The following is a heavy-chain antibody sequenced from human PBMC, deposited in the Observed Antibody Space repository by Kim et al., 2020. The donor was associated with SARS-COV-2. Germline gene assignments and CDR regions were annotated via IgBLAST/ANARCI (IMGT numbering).Heavy chain of an antibody. D-gene: IGHD5-18*01. CDR1: GGSISSSSYY. J-gene: IGHJ4*02. V-gene: IGHV4-39*01. CDR2: IYYSGST. CDR3: ARLGDTAMVNVDY. Sequence: SETLSLTCTVSGGSISSSSYYWGWIRQPPGKGLEWIGSIYYSGSTYYNPSLKSRVTISVDTSKNQFSLKLSSVTAADTAVYYCARLGDTAMVNVDYWGQGILVTVSS.